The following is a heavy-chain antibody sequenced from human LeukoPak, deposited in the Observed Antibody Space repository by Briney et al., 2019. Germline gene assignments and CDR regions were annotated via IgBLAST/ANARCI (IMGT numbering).Heavy chain of an antibody. CDR1: GFTFSNYN. CDR3: AKVIDNSGYYYVMDY. D-gene: IGHD3-22*01. Sequence: GGSLRLSCAASGFTFSNYNMHWVRQAPAKGLEWVSFIRYDGSNKYYADSVKGRFTISRDNSQNTLYLQMNSLRPEDSAMYFCAKVIDNSGYYYVMDYWGQGTLVTVSS. V-gene: IGHV3-30*02. J-gene: IGHJ4*02. CDR2: IRYDGSNK.